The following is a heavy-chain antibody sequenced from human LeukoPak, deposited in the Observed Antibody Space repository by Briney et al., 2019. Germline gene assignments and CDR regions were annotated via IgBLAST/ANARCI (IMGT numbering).Heavy chain of an antibody. CDR1: GFSFIGSP. CDR2: IRYDGSNK. Sequence: PGGSLRLSCAASGFSFIGSPMHWVRQAPGKGLEWVAFIRYDGSNKYYADSVKGRFTISRDNSKNTLYLQMNSLRAEDTAVYYCAKLGLLHDAFDIWGQGTMVTVSS. D-gene: IGHD2-15*01. V-gene: IGHV3-30*02. CDR3: AKLGLLHDAFDI. J-gene: IGHJ3*02.